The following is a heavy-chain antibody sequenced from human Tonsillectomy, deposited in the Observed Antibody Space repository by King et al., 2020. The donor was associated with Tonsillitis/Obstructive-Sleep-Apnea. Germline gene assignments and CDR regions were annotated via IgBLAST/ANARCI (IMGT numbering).Heavy chain of an antibody. CDR3: ARVRAKGYCSSTSCSDPSDAFDI. V-gene: IGHV3-74*01. D-gene: IGHD2-2*01. J-gene: IGHJ3*02. CDR1: GFTFSSYW. CDR2: INSDGSST. Sequence: DVQLVESGGGLVQPGGSLRLSCAASGFTFSSYWMHWVRQAPGKGLVWVSRINSDGSSTSYADSVKGRFTISRDNAKNTLYLQMNSLRAEDTAVYYCARVRAKGYCSSTSCSDPSDAFDIWGQGTMVTVSS.